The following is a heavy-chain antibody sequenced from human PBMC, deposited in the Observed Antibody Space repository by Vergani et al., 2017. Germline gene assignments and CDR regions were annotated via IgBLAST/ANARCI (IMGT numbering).Heavy chain of an antibody. CDR3: ARHDPLSEWPEVSWFDP. CDR1: GGSISSSSYY. V-gene: IGHV4-39*01. CDR2: IYYSGST. D-gene: IGHD3-3*01. J-gene: IGHJ5*02. Sequence: QLQLQESGPGLVKPSETLSLTCTVSGGSISSSSYYWGWIRQPPGKGLEWIGSIYYSGSTYYNPSLKSRVPISVDTSKNQFSLKLSSVTAADTAVYSCARHDPLSEWPEVSWFDPWGQGTLVAASS.